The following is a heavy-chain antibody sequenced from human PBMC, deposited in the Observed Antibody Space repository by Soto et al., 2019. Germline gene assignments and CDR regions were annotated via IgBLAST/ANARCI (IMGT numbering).Heavy chain of an antibody. CDR1: GGSFSGYY. CDR3: ARHPGYCSGSSCYGYYTMDV. D-gene: IGHD2-2*01. V-gene: IGHV4-34*01. CDR2: INHSGST. J-gene: IGHJ6*02. Sequence: SETLSLTCAVYGGSFSGYYWSWIRQPPGKGLEWIGEINHSGSTYYNTSLKSRVTISVDRSKNQFYLELRSVTATDTAVYSCARHPGYCSGSSCYGYYTMDVWGQGTTVTVS.